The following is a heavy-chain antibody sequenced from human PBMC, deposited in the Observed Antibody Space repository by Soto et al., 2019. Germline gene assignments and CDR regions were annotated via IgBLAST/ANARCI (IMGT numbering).Heavy chain of an antibody. J-gene: IGHJ6*03. D-gene: IGHD2-15*01. CDR1: GFTFSSYS. Sequence: GGSLRLSCAASGFTFSSYSMNWVRQAPGKGLEWVSYISSSSTIYYADSVKGRFTISRDNAKNSLYLQMNSLRAEDTAVYYCARVDIVVVVAATLSYYMDVWGKGTTVTVSS. CDR2: ISSSSTI. CDR3: ARVDIVVVVAATLSYYMDV. V-gene: IGHV3-48*01.